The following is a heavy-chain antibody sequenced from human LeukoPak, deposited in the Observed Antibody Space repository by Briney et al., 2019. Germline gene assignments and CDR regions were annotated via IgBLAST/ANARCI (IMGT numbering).Heavy chain of an antibody. Sequence: KAGESLKISCKGSGYSFTSSWIGWVRQMPGKGLEWMGIIYPGDSDTRYSPSFQGQVTISADKSISTAYLQWSSLKASDTAMYYCARPSSYGLTVSAFDIWGQGTMVTVSS. CDR1: GYSFTSSW. CDR2: IYPGDSDT. V-gene: IGHV5-51*01. CDR3: ARPSSYGLTVSAFDI. J-gene: IGHJ3*02. D-gene: IGHD5-18*01.